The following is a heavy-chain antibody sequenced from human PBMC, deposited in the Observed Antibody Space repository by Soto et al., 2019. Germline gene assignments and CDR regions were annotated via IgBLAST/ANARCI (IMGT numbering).Heavy chain of an antibody. Sequence: ASVKVSCKASGYSFTTHGITWVRQAPGQGLEWMGLITTYSGHTSYSPSLQGRVSMTRDTATSTAYMELKSLRADYTSVYYCARVLSSRYCPPHWFGPWGKRTLCTVCS. CDR1: GYSFTTHG. D-gene: IGHD6-13*01. V-gene: IGHV1-18*01. J-gene: IGHJ5*02. CDR3: ARVLSSRYCPPHWFGP. CDR2: ITTYSGHT.